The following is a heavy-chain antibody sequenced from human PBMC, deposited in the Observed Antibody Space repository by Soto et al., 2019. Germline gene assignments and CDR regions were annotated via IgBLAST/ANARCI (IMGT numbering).Heavy chain of an antibody. V-gene: IGHV1-46*01. J-gene: IGHJ4*02. CDR2: INPSGGRT. Sequence: ASVKVSCKASGNSFTTYYMHWVRQAPGQGLEWMGIINPSGGRTTYGQKFQGRVTMTRDTSTSTFHMELSSLTSEDTAVYYCAGLYHYDSSGYYDYWGQGTLVTVSS. D-gene: IGHD3-22*01. CDR3: AGLYHYDSSGYYDY. CDR1: GNSFTTYY.